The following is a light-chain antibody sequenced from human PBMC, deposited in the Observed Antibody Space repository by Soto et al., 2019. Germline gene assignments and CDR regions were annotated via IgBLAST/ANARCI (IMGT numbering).Light chain of an antibody. CDR2: NNN. V-gene: IGLV1-44*01. CDR1: SSNVGSNT. J-gene: IGLJ1*01. Sequence: QSVLTQPPSVSGTPGQRVTISCSGSSSNVGSNTVHWYQQVPGTAPKLLIFNNNQRPSGVPDRFSGSTSGTSASLAISGLQSEDESDYYCATWDDSLNAYVFGTGTKLTVL. CDR3: ATWDDSLNAYV.